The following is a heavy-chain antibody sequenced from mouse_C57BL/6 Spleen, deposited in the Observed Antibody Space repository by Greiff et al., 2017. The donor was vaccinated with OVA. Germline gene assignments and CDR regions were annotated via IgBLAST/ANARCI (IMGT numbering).Heavy chain of an antibody. CDR1: GYTFTDYE. J-gene: IGHJ2*01. CDR2: IDPETGGT. D-gene: IGHD2-4*01. V-gene: IGHV1-15*01. Sequence: VQLQQSGAELVRPGASVTLSCKASGYTFTDYEMHWVKQTPVHGLEWIGAIDPETGGTAYNQKFKGKAILTADKSSSTAYMELRSLTSEDSAVYYCTRGKSIYYDYDEDYWGQGTTLTVSS. CDR3: TRGKSIYYDYDEDY.